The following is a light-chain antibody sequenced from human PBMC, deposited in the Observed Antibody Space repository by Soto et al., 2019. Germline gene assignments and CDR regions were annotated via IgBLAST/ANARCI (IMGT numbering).Light chain of an antibody. V-gene: IGLV2-8*01. CDR2: EVT. CDR1: SNDVGGYNF. CDR3: NSYAGSNTYV. Sequence: QSALTQSPSASGSPGQSVTISCTGTSNDVGGYNFVSWYQHHPGKAPKLIIYEVTKRPSGVPNRFSGSKSGNTASLTVSGLQAEDEADYYCNSYAGSNTYVFGTGTKLTVL. J-gene: IGLJ1*01.